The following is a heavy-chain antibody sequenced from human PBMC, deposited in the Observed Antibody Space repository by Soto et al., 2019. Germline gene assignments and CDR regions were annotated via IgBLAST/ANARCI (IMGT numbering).Heavy chain of an antibody. CDR2: ISYDGSNK. Sequence: PGGSRRLSCAASGFTFSSYAMHWVRQAPGKGLEWVAVISYDGSNKYYADSVKGRFTISRDNSKNTRYLQMNSLRAEDTAVYYCARASRTATYYDFWSGIIDYWGQGPLVSVPA. CDR1: GFTFSSYA. CDR3: ARASRTATYYDFWSGIIDY. D-gene: IGHD3-3*01. J-gene: IGHJ4*02. V-gene: IGHV3-30-3*01.